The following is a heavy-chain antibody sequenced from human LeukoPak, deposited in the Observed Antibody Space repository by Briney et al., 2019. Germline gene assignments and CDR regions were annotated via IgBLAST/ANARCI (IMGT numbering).Heavy chain of an antibody. CDR1: GITLSNYG. J-gene: IGHJ4*02. V-gene: IGHV3-23*01. CDR2: ISDSGSNT. CDR3: AKRGVVIRVILVGFHKEAYYFDS. D-gene: IGHD3-22*01. Sequence: GGSLRLSCAVSGITLSNYGMSWVRQAPGKGLELVAGISDSGSNTKYADSVKGRFTISRDNPKNTLYLHMNRLRAEDTAVYFCAKRGVVIRVILVGFHKEAYYFDSWGQGALVTVSS.